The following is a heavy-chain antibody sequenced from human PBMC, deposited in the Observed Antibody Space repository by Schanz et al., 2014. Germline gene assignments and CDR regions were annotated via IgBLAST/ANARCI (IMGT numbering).Heavy chain of an antibody. CDR2: INGDGSST. Sequence: EVQLVESGGELVQPGGSLRLSCAASGFTFSSYWMHWVRQVPGKGPVWVSRINGDGSSTLYADSVKGRFTISRDNAKNTLYLQMNSLRAEDTAVYDCVRSTSMYFLQWGQGTLVTVSS. J-gene: IGHJ1*01. V-gene: IGHV3-74*01. CDR1: GFTFSSYW. CDR3: VRSTSMYFLQ. D-gene: IGHD6-6*01.